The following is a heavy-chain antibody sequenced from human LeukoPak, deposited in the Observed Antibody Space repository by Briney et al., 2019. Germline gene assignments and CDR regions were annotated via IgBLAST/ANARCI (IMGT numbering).Heavy chain of an antibody. Sequence: GGSLGLSCAASGFTVSSNYMSWVRQAPGKGLEWVSVIYSGGSTYYADSVKGRFTISRDNSKNTLYLQMNSLRAEDTAVYYCASSIVGATGGYYYGMDVWGQGTTVTVSS. J-gene: IGHJ6*02. CDR3: ASSIVGATGGYYYGMDV. CDR1: GFTVSSNY. CDR2: IYSGGST. V-gene: IGHV3-53*01. D-gene: IGHD1-26*01.